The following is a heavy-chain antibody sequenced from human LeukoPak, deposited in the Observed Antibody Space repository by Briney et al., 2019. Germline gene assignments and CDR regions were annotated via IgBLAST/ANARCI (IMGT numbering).Heavy chain of an antibody. V-gene: IGHV1-2*02. D-gene: IGHD3-10*01. J-gene: IGHJ4*02. CDR2: LHPNNGAT. CDR3: ARDGPAQMVDFDY. CDR1: GYTFTGSGWY. Sequence: ASVKVSCKASGYTFTGSGWYLYWLRQAPGQGLECVGWLHPNNGATGYAQKFQGRVAMTTDTSISTAYMELSRVRPDDTAIYYCARDGPAQMVDFDYWGQGTLVTVSS.